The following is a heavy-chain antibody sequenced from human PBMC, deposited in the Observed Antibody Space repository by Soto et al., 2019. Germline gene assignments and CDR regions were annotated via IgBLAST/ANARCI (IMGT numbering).Heavy chain of an antibody. CDR2: IIPVFGTA. D-gene: IGHD4-17*01. CDR1: GGTFISYA. Sequence: QVQLVQSGAEVKKPGSSVKVSCKASGGTFISYAISWVRQAPGRGLEWMGGIIPVFGTANYTQKFQGRVTITADESTSTAYMELSSLRSEDTALYYCARGRVTTYLPAFDYWGQGTLVTVSS. CDR3: ARGRVTTYLPAFDY. V-gene: IGHV1-69*01. J-gene: IGHJ4*02.